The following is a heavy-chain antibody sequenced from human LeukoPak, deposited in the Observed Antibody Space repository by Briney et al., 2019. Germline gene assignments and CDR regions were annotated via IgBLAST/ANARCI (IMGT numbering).Heavy chain of an antibody. D-gene: IGHD3-10*01. V-gene: IGHV4-34*01. CDR1: GGSFSGYY. CDR2: INHSGST. CDR3: ARSRGAVDH. J-gene: IGHJ4*02. Sequence: SETLSLTCAVYGGSFSGYYWSWIRQPPGKGLEWIGEINHSGSTNYNPPLKSRVTISVDTSKNQFSLKLSSVTAADTAVYYCARSRGAVDHWGQGTLVTVSS.